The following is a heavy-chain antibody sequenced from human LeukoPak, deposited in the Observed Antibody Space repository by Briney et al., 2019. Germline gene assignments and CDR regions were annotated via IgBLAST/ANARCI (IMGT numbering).Heavy chain of an antibody. V-gene: IGHV3-30*02. CDR1: GFSFNTYG. CDR3: AKDARQQINWFDS. J-gene: IGHJ5*01. CDR2: IRDDGSIK. Sequence: GGPLRLSCSASGFSFNTYGMHWVRQTPGKGLEWVAFIRDDGSIKHYADFLRGRFTISRDNSKNTLYLQMHGLTTEDTSIYYCAKDARQQINWFDSWGQGTLVTVSS. D-gene: IGHD6-13*01.